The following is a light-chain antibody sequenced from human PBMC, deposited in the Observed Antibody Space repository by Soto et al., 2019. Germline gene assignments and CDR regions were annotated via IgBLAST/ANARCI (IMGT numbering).Light chain of an antibody. CDR3: QQTDSYPST. V-gene: IGKV1-9*01. CDR2: AAS. CDR1: QVIIGF. Sequence: DMQFTHSPFSLCASVEYRATINCRAGQVIIGFLAWYQQKPGKAPKLLIYAASSLQTGVPSRFSGSGSATDFTLTINSLQPEDFATYYCQQTDSYPSTFGGGTKVDIK. J-gene: IGKJ4*01.